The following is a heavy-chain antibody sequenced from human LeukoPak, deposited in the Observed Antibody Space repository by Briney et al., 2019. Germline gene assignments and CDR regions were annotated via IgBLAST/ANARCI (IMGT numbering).Heavy chain of an antibody. V-gene: IGHV3-9*03. CDR3: AKAIRYSTGWFYFDS. D-gene: IGHD6-19*01. J-gene: IGHJ4*02. Sequence: GGSLRLSCAASGFTFDDYAMHWVRQAPGKGLEWVSGITWNSGSIGYADSAKGRFTISRDNAKTSLYLQMNSLRAEDMALYYCAKAIRYSTGWFYFDSWGQGTLVTVSS. CDR1: GFTFDDYA. CDR2: ITWNSGSI.